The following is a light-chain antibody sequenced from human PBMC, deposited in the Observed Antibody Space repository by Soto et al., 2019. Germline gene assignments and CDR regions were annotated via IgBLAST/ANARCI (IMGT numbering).Light chain of an antibody. V-gene: IGLV2-8*01. CDR2: EVT. Sequence: QAVVTQPPSASGSPGQSVTISCTGTSSDVGGYDYVSWYQQHPGKAPKLMIYEVTIRPSGVSDRFSGSKSGNTASLTVSGLQAEDEADYYCCSYTGGNPSYVFGTGTKVTVL. CDR1: SSDVGGYDY. J-gene: IGLJ1*01. CDR3: CSYTGGNPSYV.